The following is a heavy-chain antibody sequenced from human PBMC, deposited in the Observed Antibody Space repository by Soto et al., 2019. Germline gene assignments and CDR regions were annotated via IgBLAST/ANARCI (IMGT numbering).Heavy chain of an antibody. CDR2: IYYRSKWFH. D-gene: IGHD2-15*01. V-gene: IGHV6-1*01. Sequence: LSLTCVISGDSVSSNGACWNWIRQSPSRGLQWLGRIYYRSKWFHDYAASVESRMAINPDTSRSQFSLQLNYVTPEDTAVYYCARVHCSAGTCLDGLDFWGQGTTVTVSS. J-gene: IGHJ6*02. CDR1: GDSVSSNGAC. CDR3: ARVHCSAGTCLDGLDF.